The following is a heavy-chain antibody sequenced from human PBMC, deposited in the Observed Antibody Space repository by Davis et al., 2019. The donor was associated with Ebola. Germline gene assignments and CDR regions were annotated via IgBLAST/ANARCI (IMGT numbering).Heavy chain of an antibody. CDR3: AYQGVICY. D-gene: IGHD3-16*02. CDR1: GFTVSSNY. J-gene: IGHJ4*02. V-gene: IGHV3-53*01. Sequence: GESLKISCAASGFTVSSNYISWVRQAPGKGLEWVSVIYSGGSTYYADSVKGRFTISRHNSKNTLYLQMNSLRDEDTAVYYCAYQGVICYWGQGTLVTVSS. CDR2: IYSGGST.